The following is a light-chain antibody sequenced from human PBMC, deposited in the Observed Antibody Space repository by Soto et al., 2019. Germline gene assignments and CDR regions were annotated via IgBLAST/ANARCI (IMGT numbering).Light chain of an antibody. CDR2: YDD. V-gene: IGLV1-36*01. Sequence: QSVLTQPPSVSEAPRQRVTISCSGSSSNIGNNAVNWYQQLPGKAPKLLLYYDDLLPSGVSDRFSGSKSGTSASLAISGLRSEDGADYYWAAWVDPLNGVVFGGGTQLTVL. CDR1: SSNIGNNA. J-gene: IGLJ2*01. CDR3: AAWVDPLNGVV.